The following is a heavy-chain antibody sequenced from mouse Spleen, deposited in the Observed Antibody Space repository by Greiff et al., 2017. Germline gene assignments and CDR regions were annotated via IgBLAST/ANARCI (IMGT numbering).Heavy chain of an antibody. CDR3: AREGLRDAMDY. CDR1: GFTFSSYT. Sequence: EVKVVESGGGLVKPGGSLKLSCAASGFTFSSYTMSWVRQTPEKRLEWVATISSGGSYTYYPDSVKGRFTISRDNAKNTLYLQMSSLRSEDTAMYYCAREGLRDAMDYWGQGTSVTVSS. CDR2: ISSGGSYT. J-gene: IGHJ4*01. D-gene: IGHD6-5*01. V-gene: IGHV5-6-4*01.